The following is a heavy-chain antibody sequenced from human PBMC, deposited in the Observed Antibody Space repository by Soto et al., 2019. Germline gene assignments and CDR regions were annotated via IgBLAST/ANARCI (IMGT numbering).Heavy chain of an antibody. J-gene: IGHJ4*02. CDR3: ASMEWLVGAFDY. Sequence: SETLSLTCTVSGGSISSSSYYWGWIRQPPGKGLEWIGSIYYSGSTYYNPSLKSRVTISVDTSKNQFSLKLSSVTAADTAVYYCASMEWLVGAFDYWGQGTLVTVSS. D-gene: IGHD6-19*01. CDR1: GGSISSSSYY. CDR2: IYYSGST. V-gene: IGHV4-39*01.